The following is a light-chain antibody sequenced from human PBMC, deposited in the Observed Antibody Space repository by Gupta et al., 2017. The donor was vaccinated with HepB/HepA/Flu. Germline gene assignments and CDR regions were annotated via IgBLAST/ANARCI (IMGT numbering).Light chain of an antibody. CDR1: TGAVTSGLY. J-gene: IGLJ3*02. Sequence: QAVVTQESSLTVSPGGTVTLTCSSSTGAVTSGLYPYWFQQKPGQAPRTLLYDTNNKHSWTPARFSGSLLGGKAALSLSGAQPEDEAEYYCLLYYRTSWIFGGGTKLTVL. CDR2: DTN. V-gene: IGLV7-46*01. CDR3: LLYYRTSWI.